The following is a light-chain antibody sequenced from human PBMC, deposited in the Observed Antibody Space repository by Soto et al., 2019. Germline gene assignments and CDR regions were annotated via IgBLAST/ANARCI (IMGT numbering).Light chain of an antibody. CDR2: RSS. CDR3: LQDYYYPYT. Sequence: AIQMTQSPSSLSASVGDRVNITCRASQAIKDDLVWYQQRPGKAPKLLVYRSSRLQNGVPSRFSGSGSGTDFTLTISSLQPEDFATYYCLQDYYYPYTFGQGTKLEI. CDR1: QAIKDD. V-gene: IGKV1-6*01. J-gene: IGKJ2*01.